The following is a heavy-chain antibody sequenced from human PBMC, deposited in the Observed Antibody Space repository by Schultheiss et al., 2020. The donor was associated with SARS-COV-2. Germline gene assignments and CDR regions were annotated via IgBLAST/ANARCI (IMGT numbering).Heavy chain of an antibody. CDR3: ARVPRGSGNGMDV. V-gene: IGHV1-2*02. CDR2: INPNSGGT. CDR1: GYTFTGYY. J-gene: IGHJ6*02. D-gene: IGHD3-10*01. Sequence: ASVKVSCKASGYTFTGYYMHWVRQAPGQGLEWMGWINPNSGGTNYAQEFQSRVTMTRDTSISTAYMELRSLRSDDTAVYYCARVPRGSGNGMDVWGQGTTVTVSS.